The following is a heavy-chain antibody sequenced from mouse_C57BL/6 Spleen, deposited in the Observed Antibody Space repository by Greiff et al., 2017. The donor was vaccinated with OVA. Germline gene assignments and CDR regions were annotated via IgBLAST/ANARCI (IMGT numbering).Heavy chain of an antibody. CDR1: GYTFTSYW. Sequence: QVHVKQSGAELVRPGSSVKLSCKASGYTFTSYWMHWVKQRPIQGLEWIGNIDPSDSETHYNQKFKDKATLTVDKSSSTAYMQLSSLTSEDSAVYYCARRGYGNYFDYWGQGTTLTVSS. CDR3: ARRGYGNYFDY. D-gene: IGHD2-10*02. J-gene: IGHJ2*01. CDR2: IDPSDSET. V-gene: IGHV1-52*01.